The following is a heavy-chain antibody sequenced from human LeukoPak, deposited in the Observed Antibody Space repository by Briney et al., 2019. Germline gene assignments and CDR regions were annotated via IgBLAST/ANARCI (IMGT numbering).Heavy chain of an antibody. CDR1: GFTFSSYR. V-gene: IGHV3-7*01. Sequence: GGSLRLSCAASGFTFSSYRMSWVRQAPGKGLEWVTNIKQDGSEKYYVDSVKGRFTISRDNAKNSLYLQMNSLRAEDTAVYYCARSQRPSGYYLYYFDYWGQGTLVTVSS. CDR2: IKQDGSEK. D-gene: IGHD3-22*01. J-gene: IGHJ4*02. CDR3: ARSQRPSGYYLYYFDY.